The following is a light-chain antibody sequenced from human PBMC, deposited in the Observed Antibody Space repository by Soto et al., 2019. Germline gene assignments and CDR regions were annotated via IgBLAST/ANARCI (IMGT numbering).Light chain of an antibody. CDR1: RRDVGGHNS. Sequence: SALTQPASGCGASCQSRTISCPGNRRDVGGHNSVSWYRQDPGKAPKLMIYDVSNRPSGVSDRFSGSKSGNTASLTISGLQIEDEADYYCSSFTSSVTYVFGTGTKVTVL. J-gene: IGLJ1*01. V-gene: IGLV2-14*01. CDR2: DVS. CDR3: SSFTSSVTYV.